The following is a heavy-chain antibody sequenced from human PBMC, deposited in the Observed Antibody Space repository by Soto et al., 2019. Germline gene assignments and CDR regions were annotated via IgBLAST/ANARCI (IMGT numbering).Heavy chain of an antibody. CDR2: IYYSGST. Sequence: SETLSLTCTVSGGSISSGGYYWSWIRQHPGKGLVLFGYIYYSGSTYYNPSLKIRVTISVDTFKNQFSLKLSSVTAADTAVYYCARSVTPWGQGTLVTVSS. CDR3: ARSVTP. D-gene: IGHD3-10*01. CDR1: GGSISSGGYY. J-gene: IGHJ5*02. V-gene: IGHV4-31*03.